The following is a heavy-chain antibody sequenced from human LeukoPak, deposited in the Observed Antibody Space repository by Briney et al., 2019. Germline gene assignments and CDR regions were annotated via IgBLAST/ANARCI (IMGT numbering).Heavy chain of an antibody. CDR3: ARESYYYDSSGNNAFDI. Sequence: GASVKVSCKASGYTFTSYDINWVRQATGQGLEWMGGIIPIFGTANYAQKFQGRVTITTDESTSTAYMELSSLRSEDTAVYYCARESYYYDSSGNNAFDIWGQGTMVTVSS. J-gene: IGHJ3*02. CDR2: IIPIFGTA. CDR1: GYTFTSYD. V-gene: IGHV1-69*05. D-gene: IGHD3-22*01.